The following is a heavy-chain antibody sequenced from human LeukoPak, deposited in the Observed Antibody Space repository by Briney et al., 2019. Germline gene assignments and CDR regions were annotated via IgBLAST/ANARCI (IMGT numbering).Heavy chain of an antibody. J-gene: IGHJ4*02. CDR3: ARVLLEDIVLGADY. CDR2: ISAYNGNT. CDR1: GYTFTSYG. V-gene: IGHV1-18*01. Sequence: ASVKVPCKASGYTFTSYGISWVRQAPGQGLEWMGWISAYNGNTNYAQKLQGRVTMTTDTSTSTAYMELRSLRSDDTAVYYCARVLLEDIVLGADYWGQGTLVTVSS. D-gene: IGHD2-8*02.